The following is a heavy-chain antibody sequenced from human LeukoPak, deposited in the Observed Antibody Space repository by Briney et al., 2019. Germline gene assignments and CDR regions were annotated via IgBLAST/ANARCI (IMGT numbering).Heavy chain of an antibody. CDR2: IYHSGST. D-gene: IGHD1-26*01. CDR1: GGSVSSGSYY. J-gene: IGHJ4*02. V-gene: IGHV4-39*07. CDR3: ARDPRIVGATGFDY. Sequence: SETLSLTCTVSGGSVSSGSYYWSWVRQPPGKGLEWIGEIYHSGSTNYNPSLKSRVTISVDKSKNQFSLKLSSVTAADTAVYYCARDPRIVGATGFDYWGQGTLVTVSS.